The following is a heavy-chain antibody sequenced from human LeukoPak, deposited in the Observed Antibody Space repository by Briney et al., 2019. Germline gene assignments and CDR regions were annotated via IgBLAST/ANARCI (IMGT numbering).Heavy chain of an antibody. CDR2: FDPEDGET. V-gene: IGHV1-24*01. CDR1: GYTLTELS. Sequence: VASVKVSCKVSGYTLTELSMHWVRQAPGKGLEWMGGFDPEDGETIYAQKFQGRVTMTEDTSTDTAYMELSSLRSEDTAVYYCATVVFRYSSSHGNWFDPWAREPWSPSPQ. D-gene: IGHD6-13*01. J-gene: IGHJ5*02. CDR3: ATVVFRYSSSHGNWFDP.